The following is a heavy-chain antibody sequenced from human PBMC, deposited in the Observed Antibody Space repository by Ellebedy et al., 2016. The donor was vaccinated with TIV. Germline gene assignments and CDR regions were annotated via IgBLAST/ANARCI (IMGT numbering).Heavy chain of an antibody. V-gene: IGHV1-18*01. CDR1: GYTFTSYG. J-gene: IGHJ4*02. CDR3: ARARDSGYDHYGDYGDDY. CDR2: ISAYNGNT. D-gene: IGHD4-17*01. Sequence: ASVKVSXXASGYTFTSYGISWVRQAPGQGLEWMGWISAYNGNTNYAQKLQGRVTMTTDTSTSTAYMELRSLRSDDTAVYYCARARDSGYDHYGDYGDDYWGQGTLVTVSS.